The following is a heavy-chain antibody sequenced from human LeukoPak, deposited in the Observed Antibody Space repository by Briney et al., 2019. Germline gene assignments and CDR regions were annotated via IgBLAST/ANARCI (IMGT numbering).Heavy chain of an antibody. CDR1: GGSFSGYY. V-gene: IGHV4-34*01. D-gene: IGHD2-15*01. CDR2: INHSGST. CDR3: VGYGGNPPYYFDY. J-gene: IGHJ4*02. Sequence: SETLSLTCAVYGGSFSGYYWSWIRQPPGKGLEWIGEINHSGSTNYNPSLKSRVTISVDTSKNQFSLKLSSVTAADTAVYYCVGYGGNPPYYFDYWGQGTLVTVSS.